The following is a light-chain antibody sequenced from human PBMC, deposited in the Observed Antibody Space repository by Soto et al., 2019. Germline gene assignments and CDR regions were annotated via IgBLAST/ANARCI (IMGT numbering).Light chain of an antibody. CDR2: AAS. Sequence: AIRMTQSPSSFSASTGDRVTITCRASQGISSYLAWYQQKPVKAPKLLIYAASTLQSGVPSRFSGSGSGTDFTLTISCLQSEDFATYYCQQYYSYPIFTFGPGTKVDIK. CDR3: QQYYSYPIFT. V-gene: IGKV1-8*01. J-gene: IGKJ3*01. CDR1: QGISSY.